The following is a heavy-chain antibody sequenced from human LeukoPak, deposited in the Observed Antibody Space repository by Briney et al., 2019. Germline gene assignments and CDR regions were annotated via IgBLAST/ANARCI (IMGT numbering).Heavy chain of an antibody. CDR3: ARESSYYYDSSGYPAH. Sequence: SVKVSCKASGGTFSSYAISWVRQAPGQGLEWMGRIIPIFGTANYAQKFQGRVTITTGESTSTAYMELSSLRSEDTAVYYCARESSYYYDSSGYPAHWGQGTLVTVSS. V-gene: IGHV1-69*05. CDR2: IIPIFGTA. CDR1: GGTFSSYA. D-gene: IGHD3-22*01. J-gene: IGHJ4*02.